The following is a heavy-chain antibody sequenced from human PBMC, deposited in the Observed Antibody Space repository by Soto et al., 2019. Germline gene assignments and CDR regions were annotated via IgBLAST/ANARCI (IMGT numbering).Heavy chain of an antibody. J-gene: IGHJ6*02. Sequence: PSETLSLTCAVYGGSFSGYYWSWIRQPPGKGLEWIGEINHSGSTNYNPSLKSRVTISVDTSKNQFSLKLSSVTAADTAVYYCARGRAVAESYYYYYGMDVWGQGTTVTVSS. CDR3: ARGRAVAESYYYYYGMDV. CDR2: INHSGST. D-gene: IGHD6-19*01. CDR1: GGSFSGYY. V-gene: IGHV4-34*01.